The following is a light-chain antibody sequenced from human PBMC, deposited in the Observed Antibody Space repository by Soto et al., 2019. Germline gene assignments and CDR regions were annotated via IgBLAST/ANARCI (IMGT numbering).Light chain of an antibody. CDR2: ADY. CDR1: SSYVETYNI. J-gene: IGLJ2*01. Sequence: QSALTQPASVSGSRGLSITISCTGTSSYVETYNIVSWYQHHPGKAPKLIIYADYKRPSGVSDRFYGSKSGNTASLTISGLQAEDEADYYCCSSANRRQVVFGAGTKLTVL. V-gene: IGLV2-23*01. CDR3: CSSANRRQVV.